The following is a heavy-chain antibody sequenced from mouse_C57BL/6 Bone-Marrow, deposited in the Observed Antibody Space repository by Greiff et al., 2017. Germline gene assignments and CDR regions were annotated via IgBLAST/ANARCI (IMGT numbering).Heavy chain of an antibody. CDR3: ARAGGWRRYYDAMDY. CDR1: GYAFTNYL. D-gene: IGHD2-3*01. Sequence: VQLVESGAELVRPGTSVKVSCKASGYAFTNYLIEWVKQRPGQGLEWIGVINPGSGGTYYNEKFKGKATLTADKSSSTAYMQLSSLTSEDSAVYLCARAGGWRRYYDAMDYWGQGTSVTVSS. J-gene: IGHJ4*01. V-gene: IGHV1-54*01. CDR2: INPGSGGT.